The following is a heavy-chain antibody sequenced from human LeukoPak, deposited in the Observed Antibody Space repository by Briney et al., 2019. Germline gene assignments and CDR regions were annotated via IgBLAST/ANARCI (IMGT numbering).Heavy chain of an antibody. V-gene: IGHV4-59*01. J-gene: IGHJ4*02. CDR2: IYYSGST. Sequence: PSETLSLTCTVSGGSISSYYWSWIRQPPGKGLEWIGYIYYSGSTNYNPSLKSRVTISVDTSKNQFSLKLSSVTAADAAVYYCAGSGSYYNLDYWGQGTLVTVSS. CDR1: GGSISSYY. CDR3: AGSGSYYNLDY. D-gene: IGHD3-10*01.